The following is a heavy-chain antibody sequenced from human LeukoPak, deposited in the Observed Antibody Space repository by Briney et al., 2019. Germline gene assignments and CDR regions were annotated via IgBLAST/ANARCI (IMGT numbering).Heavy chain of an antibody. CDR2: INWDGDST. CDR1: GFTFDDYG. V-gene: IGHV3-20*04. D-gene: IGHD6-13*01. J-gene: IGHJ4*02. CDR3: AKLDIAAAGE. Sequence: GGSLRLSCAASGFTFDDYGMSWVRQAPGKGLEWVSTINWDGDSTDYADSVKGRFTTSRDNAKNSLYLHLSSLTVEDTAFYYCAKLDIAAAGEWGQGTLVTVSS.